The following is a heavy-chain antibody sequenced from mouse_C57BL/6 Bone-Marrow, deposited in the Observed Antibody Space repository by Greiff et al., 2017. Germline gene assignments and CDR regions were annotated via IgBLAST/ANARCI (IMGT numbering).Heavy chain of an antibody. Sequence: VQLQQSGAELARPGASVKLSCKASGYTFTSYGISWVKQRTGQGLEWIGEIYPRSGNTYYNEKFKGQATLTADKSSSTAYMELRSLTSEDSAVYFCARGDYYAMDYWGQGTSVTVSS. CDR3: ARGDYYAMDY. V-gene: IGHV1-81*01. CDR2: IYPRSGNT. J-gene: IGHJ4*01. CDR1: GYTFTSYG.